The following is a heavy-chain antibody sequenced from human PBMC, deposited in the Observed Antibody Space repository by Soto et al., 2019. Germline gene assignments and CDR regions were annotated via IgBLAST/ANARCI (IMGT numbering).Heavy chain of an antibody. V-gene: IGHV3-21*01. CDR2: ISSSSSYI. Sequence: GGSLRLSCAASGFTFSSCSMNWVRQAPGKGLEWVSSISSSSSYIYYADSVKGRFTISRDNAKNSLYLQMNSLRAEDTAVYYCARDRSPHDSSGYYQIDAFDIWGQGTMVTVSS. D-gene: IGHD3-22*01. CDR3: ARDRSPHDSSGYYQIDAFDI. J-gene: IGHJ3*02. CDR1: GFTFSSCS.